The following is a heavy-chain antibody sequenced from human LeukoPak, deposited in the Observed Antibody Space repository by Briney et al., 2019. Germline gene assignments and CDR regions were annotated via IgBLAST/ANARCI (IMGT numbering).Heavy chain of an antibody. D-gene: IGHD1-26*01. CDR2: INPSGGST. Sequence: ASVKVSCKASGYTFTNYGISWVRQAPGQGLEWMGIINPSGGSTSYAQKFQGRVTMTRDTSTSTVYMELSSLRSEDTAVYYCAHQLKDMTQRASGVSYFQHWGQGTLVTVSS. V-gene: IGHV1-46*01. CDR1: GYTFTNYG. CDR3: AHQLKDMTQRASGVSYFQH. J-gene: IGHJ1*01.